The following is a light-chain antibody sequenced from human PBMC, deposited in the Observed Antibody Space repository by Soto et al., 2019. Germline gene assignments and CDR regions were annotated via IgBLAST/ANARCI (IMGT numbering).Light chain of an antibody. CDR1: QSISSW. CDR3: QQYNSYSWT. J-gene: IGKJ1*01. Sequence: DIQMTQSPSTLSASVGDRATITCRASQSISSWLAWYQQKPGKAPNLLIYKASTLESGVPSRFSGSGFGIEFSLTISSLQPDDFATYYCQQYNSYSWTFGQGTKVEIK. V-gene: IGKV1-5*03. CDR2: KAS.